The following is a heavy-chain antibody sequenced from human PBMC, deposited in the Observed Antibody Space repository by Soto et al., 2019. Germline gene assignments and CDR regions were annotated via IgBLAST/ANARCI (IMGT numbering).Heavy chain of an antibody. J-gene: IGHJ4*02. V-gene: IGHV3-30-3*01. D-gene: IGHD3-10*01. CDR2: ISYDGSNK. CDR3: GRDPFSITMVRGLRPFDY. CDR1: GFTFSSYA. Sequence: QVQLVESGGGVVQPGRSLRLSCAASGFTFSSYAMHWVRQAPGKGLEWVAVISYDGSNKYYADSVKGRFTIARDNSKNTLYLQMNSLRAEDTDVYYCGRDPFSITMVRGLRPFDYRGQGTLVTVSS.